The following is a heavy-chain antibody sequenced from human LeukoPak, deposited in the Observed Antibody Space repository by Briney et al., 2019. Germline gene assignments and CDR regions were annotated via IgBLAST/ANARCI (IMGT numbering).Heavy chain of an antibody. D-gene: IGHD7-27*01. Sequence: ASVKVSCKASGYTFSSYGISWVRQAPGQGLEWMGWISAYDGNTNYAQKLQGRDTMTTDTSTSTAYMELRSLRSDDTAVYYCARESNWAYYFDYWGQGTLVTVSS. J-gene: IGHJ4*02. CDR3: ARESNWAYYFDY. CDR1: GYTFSSYG. V-gene: IGHV1-18*01. CDR2: ISAYDGNT.